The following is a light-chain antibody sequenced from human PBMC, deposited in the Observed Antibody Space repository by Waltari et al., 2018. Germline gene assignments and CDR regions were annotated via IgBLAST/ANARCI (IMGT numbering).Light chain of an antibody. CDR1: QSVSNY. CDR3: QQRKNWPPIT. J-gene: IGKJ5*01. Sequence: EIVLTQSLATLSLSPGERATLSCRASQSVSNYLAWYQPKPGQAPRLLIYDTSNRAPGIPARFSGSGSGTDLTLTISSLEPEDFAVYYCQQRKNWPPITFGQGTRLDIK. CDR2: DTS. V-gene: IGKV3-11*01.